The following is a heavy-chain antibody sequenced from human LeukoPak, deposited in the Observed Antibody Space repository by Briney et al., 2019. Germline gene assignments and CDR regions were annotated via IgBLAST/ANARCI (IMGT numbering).Heavy chain of an antibody. J-gene: IGHJ4*02. D-gene: IGHD4-17*01. V-gene: IGHV4-34*01. CDR1: GGSISSYY. CDR3: ARVGAPVTTFFGVAY. CDR2: INHSGST. Sequence: PSETLSLTCTVSGGSISSYYWSWIRQPPGKGLEWIGEINHSGSTNYNPSLKSRVTISVDTSKNQFSLKLSSVTAADTAVYYCARVGAPVTTFFGVAYWGQGTLVTVSS.